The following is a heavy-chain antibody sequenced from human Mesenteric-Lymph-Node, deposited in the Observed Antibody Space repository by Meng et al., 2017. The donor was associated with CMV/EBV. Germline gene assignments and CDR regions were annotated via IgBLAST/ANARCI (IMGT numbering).Heavy chain of an antibody. CDR2: ISSSSSYI. Sequence: GGSLRLSCAASGFTFSSYSMNWVRQAPGKGLEWVSSISSSSSYIYYADSVKGRFTISRDNAKNSLYLQMNSLRAEDTAVYYCATSNGDYLNWFDPWGQGTLVTVSS. J-gene: IGHJ5*02. D-gene: IGHD4-17*01. CDR1: GFTFSSYS. V-gene: IGHV3-21*01. CDR3: ATSNGDYLNWFDP.